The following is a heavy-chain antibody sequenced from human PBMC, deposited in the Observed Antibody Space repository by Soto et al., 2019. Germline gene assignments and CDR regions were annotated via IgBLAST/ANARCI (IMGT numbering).Heavy chain of an antibody. CDR2: INAGNGNT. Sequence: QVQLVQSGAEEKKPGASVKVSCKASGYTFTSYAMHWVRQAPGQRLEWMGWINAGNGNTKYSQKFQGRVTITRDTSASTAYMELSSLRSEDTAAYYCARGTVVTHFDYWGQGTLVTVSS. V-gene: IGHV1-3*05. CDR1: GYTFTSYA. D-gene: IGHD2-15*01. CDR3: ARGTVVTHFDY. J-gene: IGHJ4*02.